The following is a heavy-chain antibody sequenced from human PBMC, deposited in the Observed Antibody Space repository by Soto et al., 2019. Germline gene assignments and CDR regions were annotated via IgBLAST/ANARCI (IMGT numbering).Heavy chain of an antibody. J-gene: IGHJ4*02. D-gene: IGHD4-17*01. CDR2: IIPIFGTA. CDR1: GGTFSSYA. Sequence: ASVKVSCKASGGTFSSYAISWVRQAPGQGLEWMGGIIPIFGTANYAQKFQGRVTITADESTSTAYMELSSLRSEDTAVYYCARDLLSNYGEYDYWGQGTLVTVSS. V-gene: IGHV1-69*13. CDR3: ARDLLSNYGEYDY.